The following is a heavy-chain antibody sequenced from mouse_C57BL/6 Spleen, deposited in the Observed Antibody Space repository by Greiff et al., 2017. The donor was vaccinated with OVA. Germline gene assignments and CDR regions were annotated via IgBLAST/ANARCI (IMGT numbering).Heavy chain of an antibody. CDR3: ARRDYYGSSYEYYFDY. CDR2: IDPSDSYT. J-gene: IGHJ2*01. D-gene: IGHD1-1*01. V-gene: IGHV1-50*01. CDR1: GYTFTSYW. Sequence: QVQLKQPGAELVKPGASVKLSCRASGYTFTSYWMQWVKQRPGQGLEWIGEIDPSDSYTNYNQKFKGKATLTVDTSSSTAYMQLSSLTSEDSAVYYCARRDYYGSSYEYYFDYWGQGTTLTVSS.